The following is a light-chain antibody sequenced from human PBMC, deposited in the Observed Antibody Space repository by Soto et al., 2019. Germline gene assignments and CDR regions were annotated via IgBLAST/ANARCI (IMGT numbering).Light chain of an antibody. CDR1: QSVSSSY. CDR2: GAS. Sequence: EIVLTPSPGTLSLSPGERATLSYRASQSVSSSYLAWYQQKPGQAPRLLIYGASSRATGIPDRFSGSGSGTDFTLTICRLEPEDFAVYYCQQYGSSPLTFGGGTKVDIK. J-gene: IGKJ4*01. CDR3: QQYGSSPLT. V-gene: IGKV3-20*01.